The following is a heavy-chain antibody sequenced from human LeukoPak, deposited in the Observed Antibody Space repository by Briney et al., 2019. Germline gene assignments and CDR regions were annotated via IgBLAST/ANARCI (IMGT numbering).Heavy chain of an antibody. V-gene: IGHV3-21*01. J-gene: IGHJ4*02. Sequence: SGVSLRLSCAPCVFTFSLYSVNGAPGARGRAGEGGSHISSRSGDIYCADCVKGRYTISRDNAKTSLYLQRSRLGDEEAAVYYCGRSRRGWEFLSYWGQGTLVTVSS. CDR2: ISSRSGDI. CDR1: VFTFSLYS. D-gene: IGHD1-26*01. CDR3: GRSRRGWEFLSY.